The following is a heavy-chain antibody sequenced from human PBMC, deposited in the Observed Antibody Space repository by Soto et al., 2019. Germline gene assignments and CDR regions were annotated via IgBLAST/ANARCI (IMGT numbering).Heavy chain of an antibody. D-gene: IGHD3-10*01. CDR1: GGSISSYY. J-gene: IGHJ4*02. Sequence: SETLSLTCTVSGGSISSYYWSWIRQPPGKGLEWIGYIYYSGSTNYNPSLKSRVTISVDTSKNQFSLKLSSVTAADTVVYYCARHLWNYYGSGSYYDYWGQGTLVTVSS. CDR3: ARHLWNYYGSGSYYDY. CDR2: IYYSGST. V-gene: IGHV4-59*08.